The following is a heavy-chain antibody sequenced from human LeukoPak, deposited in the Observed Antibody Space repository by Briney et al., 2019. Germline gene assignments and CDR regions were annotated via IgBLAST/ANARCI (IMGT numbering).Heavy chain of an antibody. Sequence: PWGSLRLSCAASGFTFSSYSMNWVRQAPGKGLEWVSSISSSSSYIYYADSVKGRFTISRDNAKNSLYLQMNSLRAEDTAVYYCARDLVVNYYGSGNYWGQGTPVTVSS. J-gene: IGHJ4*02. CDR1: GFTFSSYS. V-gene: IGHV3-21*01. D-gene: IGHD3-10*01. CDR2: ISSSSSYI. CDR3: ARDLVVNYYGSGNY.